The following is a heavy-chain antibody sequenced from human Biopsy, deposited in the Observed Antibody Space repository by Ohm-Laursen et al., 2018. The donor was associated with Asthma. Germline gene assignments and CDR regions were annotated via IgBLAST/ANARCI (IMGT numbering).Heavy chain of an antibody. Sequence: SLRLSCAASGFAFSQGGMHWVRQAPGKGLEWVSVIYSGGTSHTADSVRGRFTISRDYSKNTLYLQMHSLRAEDTAVYYCARGDSSNWSHYYFDYWGQGTLVTVSS. CDR2: IYSGGTS. V-gene: IGHV3-53*01. CDR3: ARGDSSNWSHYYFDY. CDR1: GFAFSQGG. D-gene: IGHD3-22*01. J-gene: IGHJ4*02.